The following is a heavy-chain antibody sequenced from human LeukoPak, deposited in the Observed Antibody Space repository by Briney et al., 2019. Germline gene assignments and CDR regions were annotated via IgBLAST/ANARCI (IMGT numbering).Heavy chain of an antibody. V-gene: IGHV3-48*03. D-gene: IGHD3-10*01. CDR1: GFTFSSYE. CDR2: ISSSGSTI. CDR3: ASVWRVRGVTPDFDY. Sequence: GGSLRLSCAASGFTFSSYEMNWVRQAPGKGLEWVSYISSSGSTIYYADSVKGRFTISRDNAKNSLYLQMNSLRAEDTAVYYCASVWRVRGVTPDFDYWGQGTLVTVSS. J-gene: IGHJ4*02.